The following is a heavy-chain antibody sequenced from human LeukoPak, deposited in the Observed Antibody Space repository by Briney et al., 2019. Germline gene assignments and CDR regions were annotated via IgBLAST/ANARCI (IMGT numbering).Heavy chain of an antibody. D-gene: IGHD1-26*01. J-gene: IGHJ6*03. CDR3: ATNPTVGARAGYYYYYMDV. Sequence: ASVKVSCKASGYTFTSYYMHWVRQAPGQGLEWMGIINPSGGSTSYAQKFQGRVTMTRDMSTSTVYVELSSLRSEDTAVYYCATNPTVGARAGYYYYYMDVWGKGTTVTVSS. V-gene: IGHV1-46*01. CDR2: INPSGGST. CDR1: GYTFTSYY.